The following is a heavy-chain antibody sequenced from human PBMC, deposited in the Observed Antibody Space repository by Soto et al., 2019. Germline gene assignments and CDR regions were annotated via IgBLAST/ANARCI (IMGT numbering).Heavy chain of an antibody. CDR1: GDSVSRNTAA. J-gene: IGHJ6*02. V-gene: IGHV6-1*01. Sequence: PSQTLSLTCGISGDSVSRNTAAWNWIRQSPSRGLEWLGRTYYRSKWYNDYAISVKSRVTITPDTSKNQFSLQLNSVTPDDTAVYYCAKEFSSSASDDYYYYGMDVWGQGTTVTV. CDR3: AKEFSSSASDDYYYYGMDV. CDR2: TYYRSKWYN. D-gene: IGHD6-6*01.